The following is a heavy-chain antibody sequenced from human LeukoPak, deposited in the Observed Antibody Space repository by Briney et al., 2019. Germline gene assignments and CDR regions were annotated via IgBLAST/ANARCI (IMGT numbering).Heavy chain of an antibody. D-gene: IGHD3-9*01. Sequence: SQTLSLTCTVSGGSISSGGYYWSWIRQHPGKGLEWIGYIYYSGSTYYNPSLKSRVTISVDTSKNQFSLKLSSVTAADTVVYYCAREGEDDILTGNGMDVWGKGTTVTVSS. J-gene: IGHJ6*04. CDR1: GGSISSGGYY. CDR2: IYYSGST. CDR3: AREGEDDILTGNGMDV. V-gene: IGHV4-31*03.